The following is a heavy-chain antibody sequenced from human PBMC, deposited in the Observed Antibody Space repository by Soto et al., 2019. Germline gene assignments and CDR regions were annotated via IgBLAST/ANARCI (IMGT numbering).Heavy chain of an antibody. CDR1: GGSLRSGSYY. CDR3: ARDSSGRHDY. CDR2: IYHSGTT. V-gene: IGHV4-61*01. Sequence: PSETLSLTCIVSGGSLRSGSYYWAWIRQPPGKGLEWIGYIYHSGTTVYNASLRSRVSIAVGTSKNQFFLKVNSLTAADTAVYYCARDSSGRHDYWGQGTRVTVSS. D-gene: IGHD3-22*01. J-gene: IGHJ4*02.